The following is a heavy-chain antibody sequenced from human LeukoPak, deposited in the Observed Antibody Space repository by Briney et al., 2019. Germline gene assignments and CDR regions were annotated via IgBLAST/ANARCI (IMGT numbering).Heavy chain of an antibody. CDR3: AKEPPPLPIAAAGTFDY. V-gene: IGHV3-23*01. Sequence: PGGSLRLSCAASGFTFSSYAMSWVRQAPGKGLEWVSAISGSGGSTYYADSVKGRFTISRDNSKNTLYLQMNSLRAEDTAAYYCAKEPPPLPIAAAGTFDYWGQGTLVTVSS. D-gene: IGHD6-13*01. CDR2: ISGSGGST. J-gene: IGHJ4*02. CDR1: GFTFSSYA.